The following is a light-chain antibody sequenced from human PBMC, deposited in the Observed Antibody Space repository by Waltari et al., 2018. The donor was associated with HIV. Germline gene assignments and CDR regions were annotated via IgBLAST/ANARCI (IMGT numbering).Light chain of an antibody. CDR2: GAS. Sequence: EIVLTQSPGTLPLSPGERATLSGRASQSVSSSYLAWYQQKPGQAPRLLIYGASSRATGIPDRFSGSGSGTDFTLTISRLEPEDFAVYYCQQYGSSPPRTFGQGTKVEIK. J-gene: IGKJ1*01. V-gene: IGKV3-20*01. CDR3: QQYGSSPPRT. CDR1: QSVSSSY.